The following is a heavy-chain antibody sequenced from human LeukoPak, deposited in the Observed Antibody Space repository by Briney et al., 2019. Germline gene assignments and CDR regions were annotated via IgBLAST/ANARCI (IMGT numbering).Heavy chain of an antibody. CDR3: ARVLGSNYGPDYYYYYMDV. CDR1: GGSISSYY. Sequence: SETLSLTCTVSGGSISSYYWGWIRQPPGKGLEWIGSIYYSGSTYYNPSLKSRVTISVDTSKNQFSLKLSSVTAADTAVYYCARVLGSNYGPDYYYYYMDVWGKGTTVTVSS. V-gene: IGHV4-39*01. D-gene: IGHD4-11*01. J-gene: IGHJ6*03. CDR2: IYYSGST.